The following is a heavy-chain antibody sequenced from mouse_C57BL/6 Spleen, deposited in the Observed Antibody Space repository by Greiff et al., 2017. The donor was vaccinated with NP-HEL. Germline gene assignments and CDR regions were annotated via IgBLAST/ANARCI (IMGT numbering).Heavy chain of an antibody. CDR3: ARDLAWFAY. Sequence: EVQVVESGGGLVQPGGSLKLSCAASGFTFSDYYMYWVRQTPEKRLEWVAYISNGGGSTYYPDTVKGRFTISRDNAKNTLYLQMSRLKSEDTAMYYCARDLAWFAYWGQGTLVTVSA. CDR2: ISNGGGST. V-gene: IGHV5-12*01. CDR1: GFTFSDYY. J-gene: IGHJ3*01.